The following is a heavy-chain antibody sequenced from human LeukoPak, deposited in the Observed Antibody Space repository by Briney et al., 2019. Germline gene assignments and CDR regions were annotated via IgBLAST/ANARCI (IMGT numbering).Heavy chain of an antibody. CDR3: ARVGAAGMGYYYYMDV. CDR1: GGSISSYY. Sequence: SQTLSLTCTVSGGSISSYYWSWIRQPPGKGLEWIGYIYYSGSTNYNPSLKSRVTISVDTSKNQFSLKLSSVTAADTAVYYCARVGAAGMGYYYYMDVWGKGTTVTVSS. J-gene: IGHJ6*03. D-gene: IGHD6-13*01. V-gene: IGHV4-59*01. CDR2: IYYSGST.